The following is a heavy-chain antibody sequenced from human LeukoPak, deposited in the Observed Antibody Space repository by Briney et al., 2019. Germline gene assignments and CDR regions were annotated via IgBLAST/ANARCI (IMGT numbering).Heavy chain of an antibody. CDR1: GGSISSSSYY. V-gene: IGHV4-39*07. J-gene: IGHJ5*02. D-gene: IGHD3-22*01. Sequence: SETLSLTCTVSGGSISSSSYYWGWIRQPPGKGLEWIGEINHSGSTNYNPSLKSRVTISVDTSKNQFSLKLSAVTAADTAVYYCARGRRRVITTWFDPWGQGTLVTVSS. CDR3: ARGRRRVITTWFDP. CDR2: INHSGST.